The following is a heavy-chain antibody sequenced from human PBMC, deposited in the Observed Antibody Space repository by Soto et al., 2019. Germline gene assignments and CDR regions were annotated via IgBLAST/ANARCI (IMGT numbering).Heavy chain of an antibody. J-gene: IGHJ4*02. Sequence: ASVKVSCKASGYTFTSYGISWVRQAPGQGLEWMGWISAYNGSTNYAQKLQGRVTMTTDTSTSTAYMELRSLRSDDTAVYYCARDGMVRGVITFFDYWGQGTLVTVSS. V-gene: IGHV1-18*01. CDR3: ARDGMVRGVITFFDY. D-gene: IGHD3-10*01. CDR2: ISAYNGST. CDR1: GYTFTSYG.